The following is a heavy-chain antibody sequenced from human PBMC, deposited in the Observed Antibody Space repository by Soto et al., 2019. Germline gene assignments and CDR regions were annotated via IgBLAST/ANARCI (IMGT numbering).Heavy chain of an antibody. CDR2: IKSKTDGGTT. V-gene: IGHV3-15*01. Sequence: GGSLRLSCAASGFTFSNAWMSWVRQAPGKGLEWVGRIKSKTDGGTTDYAAPVKGRSTISRDDSKNTLYLQMNSLKTEDTAVYYCTTGTSSSWTPDFDYWGQGTLVTVSS. CDR3: TTGTSSSWTPDFDY. CDR1: GFTFSNAW. J-gene: IGHJ4*02. D-gene: IGHD6-13*01.